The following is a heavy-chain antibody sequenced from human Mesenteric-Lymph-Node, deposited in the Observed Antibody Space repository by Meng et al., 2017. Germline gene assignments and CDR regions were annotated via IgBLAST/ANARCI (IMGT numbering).Heavy chain of an antibody. D-gene: IGHD4-17*01. CDR1: VGSVSSSSW. CDR3: ARLYYVDSNYWYFDL. J-gene: IGHJ2*01. Sequence: VPAWELGPGLVEPSWTLARPTAVAVGSVSSSSWWCWVRQRPGKGLGWNWKIYHSGSTNYNPSLKSRVTISVDKSKTQFSLKLSSVTAADTAVYFCARLYYVDSNYWYFDLWGRGTLVTVSS. V-gene: IGHV4-4*02. CDR2: IYHSGST.